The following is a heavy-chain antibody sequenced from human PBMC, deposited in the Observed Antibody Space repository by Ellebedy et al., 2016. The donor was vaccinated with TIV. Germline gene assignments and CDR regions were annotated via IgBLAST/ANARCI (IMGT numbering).Heavy chain of an antibody. Sequence: ASVKVSXKASGYSFHNYGVNWVRQAPGQGLEWVGRINPNTGGTSFAQKFEGRVTMTRDTSISTAFMELSGLTSDDTAVYFCAREYRDYGDYLDSWGQGTLIIVS. D-gene: IGHD4-17*01. CDR2: INPNTGGT. J-gene: IGHJ4*02. V-gene: IGHV1-2*02. CDR3: AREYRDYGDYLDS. CDR1: GYSFHNYG.